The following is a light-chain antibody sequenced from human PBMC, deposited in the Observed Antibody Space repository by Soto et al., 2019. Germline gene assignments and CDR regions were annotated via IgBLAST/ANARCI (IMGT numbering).Light chain of an antibody. CDR1: RSDVGGYNY. CDR2: EVT. Sequence: QSALTQPPSASGSPGQSITISCTGTRSDVGGYNYVSWYQQHPGKAPKLIIYEVTNRPSGVSHRFSGSKSVNTASLTISGLQAEDEADYYCSSFTPTTTLGVAFGGGTKLTVL. J-gene: IGLJ2*01. V-gene: IGLV2-14*01. CDR3: SSFTPTTTLGVA.